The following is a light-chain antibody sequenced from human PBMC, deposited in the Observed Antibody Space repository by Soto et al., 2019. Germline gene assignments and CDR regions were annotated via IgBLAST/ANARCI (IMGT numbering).Light chain of an antibody. CDR2: DVS. J-gene: IGLJ1*01. Sequence: QSALTQPASVSGSPGQSIAISCTGTSSDVGAYDYVSWFQHHAGKAPNLMIYDVSIRPSGVSNRFSGSKSGNTASLTISGLQPEDEAAYYCSSYTSGNKQVFGTGTKVTVL. CDR3: SSYTSGNKQV. V-gene: IGLV2-14*03. CDR1: SSDVGAYDY.